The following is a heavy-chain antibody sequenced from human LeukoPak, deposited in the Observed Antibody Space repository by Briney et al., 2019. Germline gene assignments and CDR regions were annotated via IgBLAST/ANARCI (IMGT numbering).Heavy chain of an antibody. D-gene: IGHD3-9*01. CDR2: IWYDGSNK. V-gene: IGHV3-33*01. CDR1: GFSFSSYG. Sequence: GGSLRLSCAASGFSFSSYGMHWDRQAPGKGLEWVAVIWYDGSNKYYADSVKGRFTISRDNSKNTLFLQMNSLRAEDTAVYYCARDRYDILTGYYMYFDYWGQGGLVTVSS. J-gene: IGHJ4*02. CDR3: ARDRYDILTGYYMYFDY.